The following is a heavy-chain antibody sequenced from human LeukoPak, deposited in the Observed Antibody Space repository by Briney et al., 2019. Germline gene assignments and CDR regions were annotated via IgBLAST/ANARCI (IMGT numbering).Heavy chain of an antibody. J-gene: IGHJ6*04. D-gene: IGHD2-15*01. V-gene: IGHV4-39*01. CDR1: GGSISSSSYY. Sequence: SETLSLTCTGSGGSISSSSYYWSWIRQPPGKGLEWIGSIYYSGSTYYNPSLKSRVTISVDTSKNQFSLKLSSVTAADTAVYCWARLTVVVVASTVWGKGTTVTVSS. CDR2: IYYSGST. CDR3: ARLTVVVVASTV.